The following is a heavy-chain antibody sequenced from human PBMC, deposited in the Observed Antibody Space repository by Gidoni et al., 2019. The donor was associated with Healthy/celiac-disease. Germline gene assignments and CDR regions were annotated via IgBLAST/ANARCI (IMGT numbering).Heavy chain of an antibody. V-gene: IGHV3-64D*08. D-gene: IGHD6-6*01. J-gene: IGHJ4*02. Sequence: KGRFTISRDNSKNTLYLQMSSLRAEDTAVYYCVLKTIQQLVQGYFDYWGQGTLVTVSS. CDR3: VLKTIQQLVQGYFDY.